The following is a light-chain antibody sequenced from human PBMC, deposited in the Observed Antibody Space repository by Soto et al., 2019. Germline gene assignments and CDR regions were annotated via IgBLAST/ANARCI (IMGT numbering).Light chain of an antibody. CDR2: DVS. CDR3: TSYTSSFTYV. Sequence: QSELTQPASVSGSPGQSITISRTGTSSDVGGYNFVSWYQHHPGKAPKLIIYDVSNRPSGVSNRFSGSKSGNTASLTISGLQAEDEADYYCTSYTSSFTYVFGTGTKVTVL. V-gene: IGLV2-14*03. CDR1: SSDVGGYNF. J-gene: IGLJ1*01.